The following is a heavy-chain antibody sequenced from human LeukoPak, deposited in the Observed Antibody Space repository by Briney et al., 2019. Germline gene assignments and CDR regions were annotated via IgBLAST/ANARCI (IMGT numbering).Heavy chain of an antibody. Sequence: GGSLRLSCAASGFTVSSNYMSWVRQAPGEGLEWVSVIYSGGSTYYADSVKGRFTISRDNSKNTLYLQMNSLRAEDTAVYYCARDVRDGYSYRFDYWGQGTLVTVSS. J-gene: IGHJ4*02. V-gene: IGHV3-53*01. CDR3: ARDVRDGYSYRFDY. CDR1: GFTVSSNY. CDR2: IYSGGST. D-gene: IGHD5-24*01.